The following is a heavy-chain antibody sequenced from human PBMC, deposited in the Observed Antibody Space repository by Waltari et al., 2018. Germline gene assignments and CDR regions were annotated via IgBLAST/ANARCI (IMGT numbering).Heavy chain of an antibody. V-gene: IGHV3-7*01. Sequence: EVQLVESGGGLVQPGGSLRLSCAASGFTFSRYWMSWVRQAPGKGLEWVANIKQDGSEKYYVDSVKGRFTISRDNAKNSLYLQMNSLRAEDTAVYYCASGYSYGLFDYWGQGTLVTVSS. CDR2: IKQDGSEK. J-gene: IGHJ4*02. D-gene: IGHD5-18*01. CDR3: ASGYSYGLFDY. CDR1: GFTFSRYW.